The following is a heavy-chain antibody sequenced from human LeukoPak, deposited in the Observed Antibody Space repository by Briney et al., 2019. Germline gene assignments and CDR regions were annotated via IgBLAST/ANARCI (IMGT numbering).Heavy chain of an antibody. V-gene: IGHV1-2*02. J-gene: IGHJ4*02. D-gene: IGHD3-22*01. CDR3: ARGDSSPYYYFDY. CDR1: GYTFTGYY. Sequence: ASVKVSCKASGYTFTGYYLHWVRQAPGQGLEWMGWINPNSGDTNYAQKFQGRVTMTRDTSTSTAYMELSSLRSDDTAVFYCARGDSSPYYYFDYWGQGTLVTVSS. CDR2: INPNSGDT.